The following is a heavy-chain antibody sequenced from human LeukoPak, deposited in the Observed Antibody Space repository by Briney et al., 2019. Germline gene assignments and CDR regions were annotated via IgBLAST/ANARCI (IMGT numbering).Heavy chain of an antibody. CDR3: ARVVWSGPIGYCSGGSCPTYDY. CDR2: MSAYNGNK. D-gene: IGHD2-15*01. V-gene: IGHV1-18*01. CDR1: GYTFTSYG. J-gene: IGHJ4*02. Sequence: ASVKVSCKASGYTFTSYGISWVRQAPGQGLEGMGWMSAYNGNKNYAQKLQGRVTMTTDTSTSTAYMELRSLRSDDTAVYYCARVVWSGPIGYCSGGSCPTYDYWGQGTLVTVSS.